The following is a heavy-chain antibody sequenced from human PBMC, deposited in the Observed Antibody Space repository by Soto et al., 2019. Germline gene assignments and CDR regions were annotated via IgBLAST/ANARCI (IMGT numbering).Heavy chain of an antibody. CDR3: AREKSGYYAY. D-gene: IGHD3-3*01. CDR2: MNPNSGNT. CDR1: GYTFTSYD. V-gene: IGHV1-8*01. Sequence: QVQLVQSGAEVKKPGASVKVSCKASGYTFTSYDINWVRQATGQGLEWMGWMNPNSGNTGYAQKFXGXDXMSXNTSISTAYMELSSLRSEDTDVYYCAREKSGYYAYWGQGTLVTVSS. J-gene: IGHJ4*02.